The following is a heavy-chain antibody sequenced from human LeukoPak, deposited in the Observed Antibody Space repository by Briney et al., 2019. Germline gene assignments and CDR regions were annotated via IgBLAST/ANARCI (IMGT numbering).Heavy chain of an antibody. CDR3: VRDQPGIEVAGFLRRFDY. J-gene: IGHJ4*02. D-gene: IGHD6-19*01. CDR1: GYSISSGYY. V-gene: IGHV4-38-2*02. CDR2: MYHSGST. Sequence: SETLSLTCTVSGYSISSGYYWGWIRQPPGKGLEWIGRMYHSGSTYYNPSLKSRVTISVDTSKNQFSLKLSSVTAADTAVYYCVRDQPGIEVAGFLRRFDYWGQGTLVTVSS.